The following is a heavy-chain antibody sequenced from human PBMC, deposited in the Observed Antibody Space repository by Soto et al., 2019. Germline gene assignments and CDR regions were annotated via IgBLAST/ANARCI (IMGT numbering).Heavy chain of an antibody. V-gene: IGHV1-3*01. CDR1: GYNFTNYA. Sequence: ASVKVSCKASGYNFTNYAMHWVRQAPGQGLEWMGRINAANNDTKYSQKFQGRVTISSDTSANTAYMELSSLRSEDTAVYYCARALINSANWFDPWGQGTLVTVSS. J-gene: IGHJ5*02. CDR2: INAANNDT. CDR3: ARALINSANWFDP. D-gene: IGHD1-26*01.